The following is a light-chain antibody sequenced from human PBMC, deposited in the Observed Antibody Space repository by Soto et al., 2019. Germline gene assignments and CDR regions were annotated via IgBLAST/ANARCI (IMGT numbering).Light chain of an antibody. CDR3: QVRDSNTAV. CDR2: RDY. J-gene: IGLJ3*02. Sequence: SYELTQPLSVSVALGQTARITCAGNDIGRKDVHWYQQKPGQAPVLVIYRDYNRPSGIPERFSASNSGNTATLTINRAQAGDEPDYYCQVRDSNTAVFGGGTKVTVL. CDR1: DIGRKD. V-gene: IGLV3-9*01.